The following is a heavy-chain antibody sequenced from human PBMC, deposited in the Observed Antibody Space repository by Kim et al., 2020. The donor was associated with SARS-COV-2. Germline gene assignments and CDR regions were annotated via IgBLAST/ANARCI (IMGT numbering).Heavy chain of an antibody. Sequence: GGSLRLSCAASGFTFSSYAMHWVRQAPGKGLEWVAVISYDGSNKYYADSVKGRFTISRDNSKNTLYLQMNSLRAEDTAVYYCARDRGIVVVVAALDYWGQGTLVTVSS. J-gene: IGHJ4*02. CDR2: ISYDGSNK. CDR3: ARDRGIVVVVAALDY. D-gene: IGHD2-15*01. CDR1: GFTFSSYA. V-gene: IGHV3-30*04.